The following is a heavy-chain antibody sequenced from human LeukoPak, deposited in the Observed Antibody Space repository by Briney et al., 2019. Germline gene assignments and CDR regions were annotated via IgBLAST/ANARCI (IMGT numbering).Heavy chain of an antibody. Sequence: SETLSLTCTVSSGSISNHYWSWIRQPPGKGLEWIGYISYSGSTNYNPSLKSRVTISVDTSKNQFSLKLSSVTAADTAVYYCARHTTHGDYNPNDYWGQGTLVTVSS. V-gene: IGHV4-59*08. CDR2: ISYSGST. D-gene: IGHD3-16*01. J-gene: IGHJ4*02. CDR1: SGSISNHY. CDR3: ARHTTHGDYNPNDY.